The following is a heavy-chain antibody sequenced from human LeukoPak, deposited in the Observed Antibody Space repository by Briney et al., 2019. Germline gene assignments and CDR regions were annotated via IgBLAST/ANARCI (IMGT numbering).Heavy chain of an antibody. CDR3: AREKDGSHDY. Sequence: SETLSLTCTVSGGSISSYYWSWLRQAPGKGLEWIGYIYYTGTTNYNPSLKSRVTISVDTSKNHFSLRLSSVTAADTALYYCAREKDGSHDYWGQGILVTVSS. D-gene: IGHD5-24*01. CDR2: IYYTGTT. CDR1: GGSISSYY. J-gene: IGHJ4*02. V-gene: IGHV4-59*01.